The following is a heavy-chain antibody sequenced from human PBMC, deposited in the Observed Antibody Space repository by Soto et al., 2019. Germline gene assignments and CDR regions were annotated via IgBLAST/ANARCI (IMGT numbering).Heavy chain of an antibody. J-gene: IGHJ6*02. Sequence: GGSLRLSCAASGFTFSSYGMHWVRQAPGKGLEWVAVISYDGSNKYYADSVKGRFTISRDNSKNTLYLQMSSLRAEDTAVYYCVKDGSSGWPYFYDMDVWGQGTTVTVS. D-gene: IGHD6-19*01. V-gene: IGHV3-30*18. CDR1: GFTFSSYG. CDR3: VKDGSSGWPYFYDMDV. CDR2: ISYDGSNK.